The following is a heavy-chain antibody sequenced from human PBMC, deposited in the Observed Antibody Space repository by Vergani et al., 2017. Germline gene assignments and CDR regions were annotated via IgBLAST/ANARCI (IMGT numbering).Heavy chain of an antibody. CDR1: GFTFSSYG. D-gene: IGHD2-2*01. CDR2: ISYDGSNK. J-gene: IGHJ6*03. Sequence: QVQLVESGGGVVQPGRSLRLSCAASGFTFSSYGMHWVRQAPGKGLEWVAVISYDGSNKYYADSVKGRFTISRDNSKNTLYLQMNSLRAEDTAVYYCAKDGEDIVVVPAATQDYYYYYMDVWGKGTTVTVS. CDR3: AKDGEDIVVVPAATQDYYYYYMDV. V-gene: IGHV3-30*18.